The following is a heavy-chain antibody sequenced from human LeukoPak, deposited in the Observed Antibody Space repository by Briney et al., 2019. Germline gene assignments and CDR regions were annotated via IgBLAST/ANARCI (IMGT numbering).Heavy chain of an antibody. V-gene: IGHV4-34*01. CDR2: INHSGST. J-gene: IGHJ4*02. D-gene: IGHD3-9*01. CDR1: GGSFSGYY. CDR3: ARHARYYDILTGYQKRYYFDY. Sequence: SSETLSLTCAVYGGSFSGYYWSWIRQPPGKGLEWIGEINHSGSTNYNPSLKSRVTISVDTSKNQFSLKLSSVTAADTAVYYCARHARYYDILTGYQKRYYFDYWGQGTLVTVSS.